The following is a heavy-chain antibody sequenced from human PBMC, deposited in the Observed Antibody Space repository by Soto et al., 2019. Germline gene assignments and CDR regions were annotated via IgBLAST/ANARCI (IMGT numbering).Heavy chain of an antibody. D-gene: IGHD3-22*01. CDR1: GYTFTSYP. Sequence: ASVKVSCKASGYTFTSYPMNWLRQAPGQRPEWMGWINAGNGNTKYSQKFQGRVTITRDTSASTAYMELSSLRSEDTAVYYCARGSGYYYWDDYWGQGTLVTVSS. J-gene: IGHJ4*02. CDR2: INAGNGNT. V-gene: IGHV1-3*01. CDR3: ARGSGYYYWDDY.